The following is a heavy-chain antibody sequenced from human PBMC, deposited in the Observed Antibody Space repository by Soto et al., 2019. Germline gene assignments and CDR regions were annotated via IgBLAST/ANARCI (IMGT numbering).Heavy chain of an antibody. CDR2: IIPAFGTT. J-gene: IGHJ6*02. D-gene: IGHD2-2*02. CDR3: ARVPRQMLYGPTRNGMDV. CDR1: GGTFGIYA. Sequence: QGQLVQSGAAVSKPGSSVKVSCKASGGTFGIYAIGWVRQAPGQGLKWMGGIIPAFGTTKNAQKFQDRVDMTADDATNTVYMELGGLRFDDTAVYYCARVPRQMLYGPTRNGMDVWGQGTTLIVSS. V-gene: IGHV1-69*01.